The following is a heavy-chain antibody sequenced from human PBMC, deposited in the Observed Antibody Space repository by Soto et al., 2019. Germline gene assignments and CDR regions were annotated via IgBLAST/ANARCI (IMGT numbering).Heavy chain of an antibody. CDR2: ILYDGDNK. J-gene: IGHJ6*02. Sequence: QVQVVESGGGVVQPGRSLRLSCAASGITFSNYAMHWVRQAPGKGLEWVALILYDGDNKYYVDSVKGRFTISRDNSKNTLYLQMNSLRPDDTAVYYCARARSIIGFNHYYSMGVWGQGTAVTVSS. V-gene: IGHV3-30-3*01. D-gene: IGHD3-3*02. CDR1: GITFSNYA. CDR3: ARARSIIGFNHYYSMGV.